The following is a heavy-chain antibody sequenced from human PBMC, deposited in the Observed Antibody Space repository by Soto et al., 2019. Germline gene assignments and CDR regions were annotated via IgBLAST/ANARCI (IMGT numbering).Heavy chain of an antibody. V-gene: IGHV4-34*01. CDR3: ARLAYSGYLQP. CDR1: GGSFRNYY. Sequence: XETLSLTFGVYGGSFRNYYWIWVRQPPGKGLEWIGEANHSGEATYNPSLQSRITISLDTSNNQFSLKMTSVTAADTAVYFCARLAYSGYLQPWAQGSLVTVSS. J-gene: IGHJ1*01. CDR2: ANHSGEA. D-gene: IGHD1-26*01.